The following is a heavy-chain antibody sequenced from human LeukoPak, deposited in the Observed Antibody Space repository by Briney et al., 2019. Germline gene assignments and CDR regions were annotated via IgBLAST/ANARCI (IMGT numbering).Heavy chain of an antibody. D-gene: IGHD6-13*01. CDR1: GFTLSTYA. V-gene: IGHV3-23*01. Sequence: GGSLRLSCAASGFTLSTYAMSWVRQAPGKGLEWVSAIRGSGDITDYADSVKGRFTISRDNSKNTLYLQMNSLRAEDTAVYYCAKDPFLSAAGRGIDYWGQGTLVTVSS. J-gene: IGHJ4*02. CDR3: AKDPFLSAAGRGIDY. CDR2: IRGSGDIT.